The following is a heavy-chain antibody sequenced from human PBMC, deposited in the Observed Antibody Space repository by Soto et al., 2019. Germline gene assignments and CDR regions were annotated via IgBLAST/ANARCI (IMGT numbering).Heavy chain of an antibody. D-gene: IGHD3-10*01. Sequence: SQTLSLTCAISGDSLSSNSAAWNWIRQSPSRGLEWLGRTYYRSKWYNDYAVSVRSRTTINPDTSKNQFSLQLNSVTPEDTAVYYCARGRSWPRGDWFDPWGQGTLVNVS. CDR2: TYYRSKWYN. CDR3: ARGRSWPRGDWFDP. CDR1: GDSLSSNSAA. V-gene: IGHV6-1*01. J-gene: IGHJ5*02.